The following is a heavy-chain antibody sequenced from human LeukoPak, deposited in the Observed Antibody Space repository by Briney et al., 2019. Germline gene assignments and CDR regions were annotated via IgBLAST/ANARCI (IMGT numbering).Heavy chain of an antibody. Sequence: SETLSLTCTVSGGSISSYYWSWIRQPPGKELEWIGYIYYSGSTNYNPSLKSRVTISVDTSKNQFSLKLSSVTAADTAVYYCARVREGYSYGYRAAYLDYWGQGTLVTVSS. CDR1: GGSISSYY. CDR2: IYYSGST. V-gene: IGHV4-59*01. D-gene: IGHD5-18*01. CDR3: ARVREGYSYGYRAAYLDY. J-gene: IGHJ4*02.